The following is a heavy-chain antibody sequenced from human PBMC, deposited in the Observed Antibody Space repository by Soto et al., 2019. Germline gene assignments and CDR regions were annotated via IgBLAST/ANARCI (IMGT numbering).Heavy chain of an antibody. CDR2: ISYDGSNK. V-gene: IGHV3-30-3*01. D-gene: IGHD5-18*01. Sequence: GGSLRLSCASSGFTFISYAMHWVRQAPGKGLEWVAVISYDGSNKYYADSVKGRFTISRDNSKNTLYLQMNSLRAEDTAVYYCAREGTAMVTSRSFDYWGQGTLVTVSS. CDR3: AREGTAMVTSRSFDY. CDR1: GFTFISYA. J-gene: IGHJ4*02.